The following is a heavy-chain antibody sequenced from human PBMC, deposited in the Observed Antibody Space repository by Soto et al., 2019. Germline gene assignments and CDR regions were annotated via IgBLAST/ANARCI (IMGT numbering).Heavy chain of an antibody. Sequence: EVQLVESGGGLVQPGGSLRLSCAASGFTVSSSYMSWVRQAPGKGLEWVSVIYSGGSTYYADSVKGRFTISRDNSKNTLYLQMNSLRAADTAVYYCARDVIAVAGTYFQHWGQGTLVTVSS. CDR2: IYSGGST. CDR1: GFTVSSSY. J-gene: IGHJ1*01. D-gene: IGHD6-19*01. V-gene: IGHV3-66*01. CDR3: ARDVIAVAGTYFQH.